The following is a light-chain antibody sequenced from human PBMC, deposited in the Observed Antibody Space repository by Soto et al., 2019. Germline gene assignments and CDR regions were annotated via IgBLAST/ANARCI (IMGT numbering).Light chain of an antibody. CDR2: GAS. CDR3: QQYGSSPGT. V-gene: IGKV3-20*01. Sequence: ENVLTQSPGTLSLSPGERATLSCRASQSVSSSYLAWYQQKPGQAPRLLIYGASYRATGIPDRFSGSGYGTDFTLTITRLEPEDFVVYYCQQYGSSPGTFGQGTKVEIK. CDR1: QSVSSSY. J-gene: IGKJ1*01.